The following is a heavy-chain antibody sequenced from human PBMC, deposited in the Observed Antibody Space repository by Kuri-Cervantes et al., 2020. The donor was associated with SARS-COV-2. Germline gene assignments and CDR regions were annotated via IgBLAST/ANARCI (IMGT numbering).Heavy chain of an antibody. Sequence: SQTLSLTCAISGDDVSSNSAAWNWIRQSPSRGLEWLGRTYYRSQWYNDYAASVKSRITIKSDTSKNQFSLQLKSVTPEDTAVYYCAREQLTLIAVESGTFGVWGQGTKVTVSS. D-gene: IGHD3-22*01. J-gene: IGHJ3*01. CDR3: AREQLTLIAVESGTFGV. CDR2: TYYRSQWYN. V-gene: IGHV6-1*01. CDR1: GDDVSSNSAA.